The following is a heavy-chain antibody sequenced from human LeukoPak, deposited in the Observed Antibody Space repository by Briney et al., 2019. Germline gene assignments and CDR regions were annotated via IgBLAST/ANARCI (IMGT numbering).Heavy chain of an antibody. J-gene: IGHJ4*02. Sequence: GGSLRLSCAGSGFIFSNNWMSWVRQAPGKGLEWVANIKGDGSETYYVDSVKGRFTISRDNTRNSLYLQMNSLRADDTARYYCTRDDFSGSYCDWGQGTLVTVSS. V-gene: IGHV3-7*01. CDR3: TRDDFSGSYCD. CDR1: GFIFSNNW. CDR2: IKGDGSET. D-gene: IGHD1-26*01.